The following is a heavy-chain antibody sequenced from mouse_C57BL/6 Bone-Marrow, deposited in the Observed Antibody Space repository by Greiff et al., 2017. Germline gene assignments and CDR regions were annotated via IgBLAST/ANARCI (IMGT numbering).Heavy chain of an antibody. J-gene: IGHJ3*01. Sequence: DVMLVESGGDLVKPGGSLKLSCAASGFTFSSYGMSWVRQTPDKRLEWVATISSGGSYTYYPDSVKGRFTISRDNAKNTLYLQMSSLKSEDTAMYYCARHYDYDRAWFAYWGQGTLVTVSA. D-gene: IGHD2-4*01. CDR1: GFTFSSYG. CDR2: ISSGGSYT. CDR3: ARHYDYDRAWFAY. V-gene: IGHV5-6*02.